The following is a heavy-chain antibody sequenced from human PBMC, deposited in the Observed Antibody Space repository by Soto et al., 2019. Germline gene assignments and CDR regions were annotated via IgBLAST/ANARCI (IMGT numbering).Heavy chain of an antibody. CDR1: GFTFSATG. V-gene: IGHV3-49*04. D-gene: IGHD3-10*01. CDR3: TRVAWFGELLGYYYYGMDV. J-gene: IGHJ6*02. Sequence: GGSLRLSCAASGFTFSATGMNWVRQAPGKGLEWVGFIRSKAYGGTTEYAASVKGRFTISRDDSKSIAYLQMNSLKTEDTAVYYCTRVAWFGELLGYYYYGMDVWGQGTTVTVSS. CDR2: IRSKAYGGTT.